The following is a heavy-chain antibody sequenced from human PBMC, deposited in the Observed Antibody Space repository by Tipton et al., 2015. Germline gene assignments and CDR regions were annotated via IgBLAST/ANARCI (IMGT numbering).Heavy chain of an antibody. CDR2: ISHSGNT. CDR1: AYSISSDYY. J-gene: IGHJ4*02. Sequence: LRLSCAVSAYSISSDYYWGWIRQPPGKGLEWIGSISHSGNTYYNPSLKSRVTISLDTSKNQFSLALNSVTAADTAVYYCARHKDSGTYPLDYWGQGTLVTVSS. CDR3: ARHKDSGTYPLDY. V-gene: IGHV4-38-2*01. D-gene: IGHD3-10*01.